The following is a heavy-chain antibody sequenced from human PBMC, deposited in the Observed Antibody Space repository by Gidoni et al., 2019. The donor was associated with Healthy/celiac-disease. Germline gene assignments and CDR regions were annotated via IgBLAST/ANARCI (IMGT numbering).Heavy chain of an antibody. V-gene: IGHV3-74*01. J-gene: IGHJ2*01. Sequence: EVQLVESGGGLVQPGGSLRLHCAASGFTFSRYWMHWVRQAPGKGLVWVSRINSDGSSTSYADSVKGRFTISRDNAKNTLYLQMNSLRAEDTAVYYCARAARTWYFDLWGRGTLVTVSS. D-gene: IGHD6-6*01. CDR3: ARAARTWYFDL. CDR1: GFTFSRYW. CDR2: INSDGSST.